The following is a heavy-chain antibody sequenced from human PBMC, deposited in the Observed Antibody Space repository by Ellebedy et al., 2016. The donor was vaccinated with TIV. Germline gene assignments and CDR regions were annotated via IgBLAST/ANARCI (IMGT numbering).Heavy chain of an antibody. CDR2: IYPGDSDT. J-gene: IGHJ4*02. CDR3: ARFGWGDYGGNFIWY. D-gene: IGHD4-23*01. Sequence: KVSCKGSGYSFTNYWIGWVRQMPGKGLDWMGIIYPGDSDTRYSPSFQGQVTISADKSISTAYLQWSSLKASDTAMYYCARFGWGDYGGNFIWYWGQGTLVTVSS. CDR1: GYSFTNYW. V-gene: IGHV5-51*01.